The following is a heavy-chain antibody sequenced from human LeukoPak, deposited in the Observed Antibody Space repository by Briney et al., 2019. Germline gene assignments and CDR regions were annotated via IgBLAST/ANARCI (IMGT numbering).Heavy chain of an antibody. CDR2: IYHSGST. Sequence: SETLSLTCTVSGYSISSGYYWGWIRQPPGKGLEWIGSIYHSGSTYYNPSLKSRVTISVDTSKNQFSLKLSSVTAADTAVYYCARCPYSRGWTGNYYYYMDVWGKGATVTVSS. D-gene: IGHD6-19*01. CDR3: ARCPYSRGWTGNYYYYMDV. J-gene: IGHJ6*03. V-gene: IGHV4-38-2*02. CDR1: GYSISSGYY.